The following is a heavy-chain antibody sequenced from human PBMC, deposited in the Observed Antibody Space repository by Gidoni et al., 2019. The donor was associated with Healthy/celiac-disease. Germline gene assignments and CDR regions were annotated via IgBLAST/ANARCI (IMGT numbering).Heavy chain of an antibody. J-gene: IGHJ4*02. D-gene: IGHD1-26*01. CDR3: ARDIVGAD. CDR1: GSTFSSYS. V-gene: IGHV3-21*01. CDR2: ISRSSSYI. Sequence: EVQRVGSGGGLVKPGGSLRLSRAASGSTFSSYSMNWVRQAPGKGLEWVSSISRSSSYIYYADSVKGRVTISRDNAKNSLYLQMHSLRAEDTAVYYCARDIVGADWGQGTLVTVSS.